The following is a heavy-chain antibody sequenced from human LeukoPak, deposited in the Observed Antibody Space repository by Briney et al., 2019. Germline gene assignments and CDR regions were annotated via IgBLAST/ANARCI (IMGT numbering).Heavy chain of an antibody. J-gene: IGHJ4*02. CDR1: GYTFTSYY. V-gene: IGHV1-46*01. Sequence: EASVKVSCKASGYTFTSYYMHWVRQAPGQGLEWVGIINPSGGSTSYAQKFQGRVTMTRDASTSTVYMELSSLRSEDTAVYYCARDQNSYGYFDYWGQGTLVTVSS. D-gene: IGHD5-18*01. CDR3: ARDQNSYGYFDY. CDR2: INPSGGST.